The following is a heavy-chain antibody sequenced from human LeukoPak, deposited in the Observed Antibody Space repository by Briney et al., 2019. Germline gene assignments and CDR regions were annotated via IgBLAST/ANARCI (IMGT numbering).Heavy chain of an antibody. Sequence: SVKVSCKASGGTSSSYAISWVRQAPGQGLEWMGGIIPIFGTANYAQKFQGRVTITADESTSTAYMELSSLRSEDTAVYYCARGGRAAAGTVQYYFDYWGQGTLVTVSS. CDR1: GGTSSSYA. CDR2: IIPIFGTA. CDR3: ARGGRAAAGTVQYYFDY. D-gene: IGHD6-13*01. V-gene: IGHV1-69*13. J-gene: IGHJ4*02.